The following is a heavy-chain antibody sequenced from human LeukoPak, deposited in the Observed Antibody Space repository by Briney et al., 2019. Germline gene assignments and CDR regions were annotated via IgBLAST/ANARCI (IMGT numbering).Heavy chain of an antibody. J-gene: IGHJ4*02. CDR1: GFTFSSYA. V-gene: IGHV3-23*01. CDR2: ISGSGGST. CDR3: AKDIVGYCSSTSCYTVGVFDY. Sequence: GSLRLSCAASGFTFSSYAMSWVRQAPGKGLEWVSAISGSGGSTYYADSVKGRFTISRDNSKNTLYLQMNSLRAEDTAVYYCAKDIVGYCSSTSCYTVGVFDYWGQGTLVTVSS. D-gene: IGHD2-2*02.